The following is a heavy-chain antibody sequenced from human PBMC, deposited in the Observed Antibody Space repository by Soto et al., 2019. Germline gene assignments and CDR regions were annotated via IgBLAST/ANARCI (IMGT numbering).Heavy chain of an antibody. J-gene: IGHJ4*02. CDR3: AIARVVDTALDH. CDR2: ISSDASEI. D-gene: IGHD5-18*01. Sequence: PGGSLSLSCVGSGFTFSNNAMHWVRQAPGKGLEWVAFISSDASEIFYPDSVKGRFTISGDNPKNTLFLHMNSPRADATAVYYVAIARVVDTALDHWGPGTLV. V-gene: IGHV3-30*03. CDR1: GFTFSNNA.